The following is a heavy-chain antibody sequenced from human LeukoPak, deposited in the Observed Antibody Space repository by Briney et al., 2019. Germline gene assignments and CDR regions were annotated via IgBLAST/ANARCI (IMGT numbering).Heavy chain of an antibody. V-gene: IGHV3-66*01. CDR1: EFSVGSNY. Sequence: GGSLRLSCAASEFSVGSNYMTWVRQAPGKGLEWVSLIYSGGSTYYADSVKGRFTISRDNSKNTLYLQMSSLRAEDTGVYYCAREQPYYYDSSGTALMAEIKYYFDYWGQGTLVTVSS. CDR3: AREQPYYYDSSGTALMAEIKYYFDY. D-gene: IGHD3-22*01. CDR2: IYSGGST. J-gene: IGHJ4*02.